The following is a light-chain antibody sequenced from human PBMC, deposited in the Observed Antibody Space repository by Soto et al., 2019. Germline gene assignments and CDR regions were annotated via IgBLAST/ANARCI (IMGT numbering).Light chain of an antibody. CDR1: QSISSN. CDR3: HQYNNWPPYT. V-gene: IGKV3-15*01. Sequence: EIVMTQSPATLSVSPGERATLSCRASQSISSNLAWYQQKPGQAPRLLIYGASTRATGIPARFSGSWSGTEFTLTISSQQSEDFAVYYCHQYNNWPPYTFGQGTKLEIK. J-gene: IGKJ2*01. CDR2: GAS.